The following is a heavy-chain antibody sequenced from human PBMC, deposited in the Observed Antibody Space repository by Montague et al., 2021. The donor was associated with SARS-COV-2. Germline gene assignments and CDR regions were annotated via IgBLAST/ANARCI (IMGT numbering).Heavy chain of an antibody. CDR2: IXWDDDK. D-gene: IGHD3-9*01. V-gene: IGHV2-70*01. CDR1: GFSLSTSGMC. CDR3: ARIRDYDILTGSYSGFDY. J-gene: IGHJ4*02. Sequence: VKITQTLTLTCTFSGFSLSTSGMCVSWIRQPPGKALEWLALIXWDDDKYYSTSLKTRLTISKDTSKNQVVLTMTNMDPVDTATYYCARIRDYDILTGSYSGFDYWGQGTLVTVSS.